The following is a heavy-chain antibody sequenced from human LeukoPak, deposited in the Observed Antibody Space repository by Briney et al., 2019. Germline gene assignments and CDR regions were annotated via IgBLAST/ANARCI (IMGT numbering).Heavy chain of an antibody. CDR2: IYSGGST. D-gene: IGHD6-13*01. V-gene: IGHV3-53*01. CDR1: GFTVSSNY. CDR3: AREGQQLVLGYYYYYMDV. Sequence: GGSLRLSCAASGFTVSSNYMSWVRQAPGKGLEWVSVIYSGGSTYYADSVKGRFTISRDNSKNTLYLQMNSLRAEDTAVYYCAREGQQLVLGYYYYYMDVWGKGTTVTVSS. J-gene: IGHJ6*03.